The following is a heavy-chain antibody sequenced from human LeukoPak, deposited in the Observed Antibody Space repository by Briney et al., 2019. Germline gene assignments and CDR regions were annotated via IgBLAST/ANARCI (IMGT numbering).Heavy chain of an antibody. CDR3: ARGGIAVSGIDLEDY. Sequence: GGSLRLSCAASGFTFSRCDMFWFRQVPAKGLEWVSTIGTGGDIYYSDSVKGRFTISRENAKNSLYLQMNSLSAGDTAVYFCARGGIAVSGIDLEDYWGQGTLVTVSS. D-gene: IGHD6-19*01. J-gene: IGHJ4*02. V-gene: IGHV3-13*01. CDR2: IGTGGDI. CDR1: GFTFSRCD.